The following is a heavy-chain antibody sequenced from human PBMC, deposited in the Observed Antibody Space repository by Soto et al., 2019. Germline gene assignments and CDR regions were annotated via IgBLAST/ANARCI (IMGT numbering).Heavy chain of an antibody. Sequence: QVQLQESGPGLVKPAETLSLTCTVSGGSVSSGSYYLSWIRQPPGKGLEWIGYIYYSGSTNYNPSLKSRGTISVDTSKNQCSLKLSSVTAADTAVYYCARDQVAVAGPSWNDAFDIWGQGTMVTVSS. CDR2: IYYSGST. D-gene: IGHD6-19*01. CDR3: ARDQVAVAGPSWNDAFDI. J-gene: IGHJ3*02. CDR1: GGSVSSGSYY. V-gene: IGHV4-61*01.